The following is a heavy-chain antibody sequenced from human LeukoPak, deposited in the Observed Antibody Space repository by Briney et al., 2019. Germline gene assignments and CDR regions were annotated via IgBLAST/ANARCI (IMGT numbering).Heavy chain of an antibody. D-gene: IGHD5-12*01. Sequence: PSETLSLTCAVSGGSISSGGYSWSWIRQPPGKGLEWIGYIYHSGSTYYNPSLKSRVTISVDRSKNQFSLKLSSVTAADTAVYYCAARHSGYDWDYFGYWGQGTLVTVSS. V-gene: IGHV4-30-2*01. CDR2: IYHSGST. CDR3: AARHSGYDWDYFGY. J-gene: IGHJ4*02. CDR1: GGSISSGGYS.